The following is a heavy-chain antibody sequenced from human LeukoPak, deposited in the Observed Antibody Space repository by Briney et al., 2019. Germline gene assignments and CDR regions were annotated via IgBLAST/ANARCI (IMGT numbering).Heavy chain of an antibody. V-gene: IGHV4-61*02. D-gene: IGHD6-19*01. CDR2: IYTSGST. CDR3: ARFTAVAGTSGAFDI. J-gene: IGHJ3*02. CDR1: GGSISSGSYY. Sequence: TLSLTCTVSGGSISSGSYYWSWIRQPAGKGLEWIGRIYTSGSTNYNPSLKSRVTISVDTSKNQFSLKLSSVTAADTAVYYCARFTAVAGTSGAFDIWGQGTMVTVSS.